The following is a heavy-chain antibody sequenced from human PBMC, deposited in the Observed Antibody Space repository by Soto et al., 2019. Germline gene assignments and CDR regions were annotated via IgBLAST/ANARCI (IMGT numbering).Heavy chain of an antibody. CDR3: VSSRTAVFGDALDI. V-gene: IGHV4-59*03. D-gene: IGHD2-21*02. CDR2: IYDSGDA. J-gene: IGHJ3*02. Sequence: SETLSLTCSVSGGSISSYFKSWIRQAPGKGLEWIGCIYDSGDANYNPSLKSRVAISLDTSKNRFSLKLSSVTAADAAVYYCVSSRTAVFGDALDIWALGTMVTVSS. CDR1: GGSISSYF.